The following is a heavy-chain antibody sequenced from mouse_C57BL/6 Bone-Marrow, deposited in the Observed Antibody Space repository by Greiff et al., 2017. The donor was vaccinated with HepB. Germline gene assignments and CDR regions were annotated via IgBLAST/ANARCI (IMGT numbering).Heavy chain of an antibody. D-gene: IGHD2-4*01. V-gene: IGHV8-8*01. J-gene: IGHJ4*01. CDR2: IWWDDDK. CDR1: GFSLSTFGMG. Sequence: QVTLKVSGPGILQPSQTLSLTCSFSGFSLSTFGMGVGWIRQPSGKGLEWLAHIWWDDDKYYNPALKSRLTISKDTSKNQVFLKIANVYTPDTATYYCARIGVYDYGYYYAVDYWGQGTSVTVSS. CDR3: ARIGVYDYGYYYAVDY.